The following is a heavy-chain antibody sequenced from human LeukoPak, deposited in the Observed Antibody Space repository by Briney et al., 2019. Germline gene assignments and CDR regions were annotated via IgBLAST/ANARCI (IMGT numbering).Heavy chain of an antibody. V-gene: IGHV4-4*09. D-gene: IGHD6-19*01. CDR3: ARTRPEQWLSFDY. CDR1: GGSISSYY. J-gene: IGHJ4*02. Sequence: SETLSLTCTVSGGSISSYYWSWIRQPPGKGLEWIGYIYTSGSTNYNPSLKSRVTILVDTSKNQFSLKLSSVTAADTAVYYCARTRPEQWLSFDYWGQGTLVTVSS. CDR2: IYTSGST.